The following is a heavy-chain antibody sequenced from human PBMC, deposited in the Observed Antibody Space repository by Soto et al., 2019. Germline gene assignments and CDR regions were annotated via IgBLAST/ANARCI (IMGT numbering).Heavy chain of an antibody. CDR1: GYRFDSYW. CDR3: ARPTFDGGFWD. D-gene: IGHD3-16*01. J-gene: IGHJ4*02. V-gene: IGHV5-51*03. Sequence: EVQLVQSGAEVKKPGESLKISCKSSGYRFDSYWIGWGRQMPGKGLEWMGMIFPGDSDTRYSPSFQGQVTISADKSISTAYLQWSSLKASDTAMYYCARPTFDGGFWDWGQGTPVTVSS. CDR2: IFPGDSDT.